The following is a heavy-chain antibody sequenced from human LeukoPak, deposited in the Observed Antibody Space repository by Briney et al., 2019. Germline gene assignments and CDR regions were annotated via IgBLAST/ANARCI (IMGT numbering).Heavy chain of an antibody. D-gene: IGHD3-3*01. CDR3: AKVRLSYDFWSGYEAPFDC. CDR2: ISGSDGTT. J-gene: IGHJ4*02. CDR1: GFTFSSYG. V-gene: IGHV3-23*01. Sequence: GGSLRLSCAASGFTFSSYGMSWVRQAPGKGLEWVSAISGSDGTTFYADSVKGRFTISRDNSKNTLYLQMNSLRSEDTAVYYCAKVRLSYDFWSGYEAPFDCWGQGTLVTVSS.